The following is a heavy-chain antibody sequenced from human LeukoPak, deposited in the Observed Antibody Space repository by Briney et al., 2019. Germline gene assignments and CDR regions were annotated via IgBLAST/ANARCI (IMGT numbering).Heavy chain of an antibody. J-gene: IGHJ3*01. V-gene: IGHV4-39*01. D-gene: IGHD4-17*01. CDR3: ARNMTAVSRLDVFDV. Sequence: PSETLSLTCTVSGDSMSSSGQYWGWIPQSPVKGLERLGSIYYRGSTYYNPSLKSRVIISVDTSKNQFSLELRSVTAADTAIYYCARNMTAVSRLDVFDVWGPGTMVTVS. CDR2: IYYRGST. CDR1: GDSMSSSGQY.